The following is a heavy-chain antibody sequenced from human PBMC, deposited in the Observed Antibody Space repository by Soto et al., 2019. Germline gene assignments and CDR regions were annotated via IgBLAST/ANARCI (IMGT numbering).Heavy chain of an antibody. Sequence: QLQLQEPGPGLLKPSETLSLTCAVSGASISNSDYYWGWIRQPPGKGLEWIGSVFYNDNTYYSPSLKSRLTISRDTSKNHFSLKLSSVTAADTAVYFCARHQYGYGLDVWGQATTVTVSS. J-gene: IGHJ6*02. V-gene: IGHV4-39*01. CDR2: VFYNDNT. CDR3: ARHQYGYGLDV. D-gene: IGHD3-10*01. CDR1: GASISNSDYY.